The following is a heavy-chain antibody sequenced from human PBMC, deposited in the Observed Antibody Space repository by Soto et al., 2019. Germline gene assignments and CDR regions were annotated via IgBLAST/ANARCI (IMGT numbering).Heavy chain of an antibody. D-gene: IGHD3-16*02. Sequence: SETLSHTCTGSGGSTRRGDYYWSWIRPPPGEALVWLGYIYYRACTYYIPSLKNRVTISVDTSKNQFSLKLSSVTAALTAVFFFSRIRYRYTFYLYWCKGTLVTVSS. V-gene: IGHV4-30-4*01. CDR2: IYYRACT. CDR3: SRIRYRYTFYLY. J-gene: IGHJ4*02. CDR1: GGSTRRGDYY.